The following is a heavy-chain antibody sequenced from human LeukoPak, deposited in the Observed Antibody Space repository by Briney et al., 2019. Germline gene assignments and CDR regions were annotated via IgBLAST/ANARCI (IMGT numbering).Heavy chain of an antibody. J-gene: IGHJ4*02. Sequence: SQTLSLTCTVSGGSISSSSYYWGWIRQPPGKGLEWIGSIYYSGSTYYNPSLKSRVTISVDTSKNQFFLNLSSVTAADTAIYYCARDGAGSGYSFDYWGLGILVTVSS. V-gene: IGHV4-39*07. D-gene: IGHD3-22*01. CDR3: ARDGAGSGYSFDY. CDR1: GGSISSSSYY. CDR2: IYYSGST.